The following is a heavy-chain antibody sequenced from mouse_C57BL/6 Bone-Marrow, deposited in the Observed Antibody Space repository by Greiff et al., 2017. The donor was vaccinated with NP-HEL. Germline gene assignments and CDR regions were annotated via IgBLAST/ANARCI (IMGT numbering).Heavy chain of an antibody. CDR2: IRSKSNNYAT. CDR1: GFSFNTYA. J-gene: IGHJ1*03. D-gene: IGHD6-1*01. Sequence: EVQLVESGGGLVQPKGSLKLSCAASGFSFNTYAMNWVRQAPGKGLEWVARIRSKSNNYATYYADSVKDRFTISRDDSESMLYLQMNNLKTEDTAMYYCVASNPYYWYFDVWGTGTTVTVSS. CDR3: VASNPYYWYFDV. V-gene: IGHV10-1*01.